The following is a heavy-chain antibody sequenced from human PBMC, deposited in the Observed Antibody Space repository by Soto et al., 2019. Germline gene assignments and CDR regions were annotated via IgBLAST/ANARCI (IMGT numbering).Heavy chain of an antibody. D-gene: IGHD3-22*01. CDR3: ARDVDYYDSSGYYRSGMDV. CDR1: GGTFSSYT. J-gene: IGHJ6*02. Sequence: SVKVSCKASGGTFSSYTISWVRQAPGQGLEWMGRIIPILGIANYAQKFQGRATITADKSTSTAYMELSSLRSEDTAVYYCARDVDYYDSSGYYRSGMDVWGQGTTVTVSS. CDR2: IIPILGIA. V-gene: IGHV1-69*04.